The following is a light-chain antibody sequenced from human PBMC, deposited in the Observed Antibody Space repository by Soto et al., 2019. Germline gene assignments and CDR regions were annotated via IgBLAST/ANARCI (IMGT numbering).Light chain of an antibody. CDR3: QQYNNWPPIT. V-gene: IGKV3-15*01. CDR1: ESVSTN. Sequence: EIDMTQSPATLSLAPGARVTLSCRASESVSTNLAWYQQKAGQAPRLLIYAASTRATGIPARFSGSGSGTEFTLTISSLQSEDFAVYYCQQYNNWPPITFGQGTRLEI. J-gene: IGKJ5*01. CDR2: AAS.